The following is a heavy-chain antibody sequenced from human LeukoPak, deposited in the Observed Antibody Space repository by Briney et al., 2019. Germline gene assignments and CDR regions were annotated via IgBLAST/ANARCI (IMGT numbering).Heavy chain of an antibody. CDR1: GFTFSSYA. V-gene: IGHV3-23*01. Sequence: PGGSLRLSCAASGFTFSSYAMSWVRQAPGKGLEWVSAISGSGGSTYYADSVKGRFTISKDNSKNTLYLQMNSLRADDTAVYYCAKDHPYSSGRSYYFDYWGQGTLVTVSS. D-gene: IGHD3-10*01. CDR3: AKDHPYSSGRSYYFDY. CDR2: ISGSGGST. J-gene: IGHJ4*02.